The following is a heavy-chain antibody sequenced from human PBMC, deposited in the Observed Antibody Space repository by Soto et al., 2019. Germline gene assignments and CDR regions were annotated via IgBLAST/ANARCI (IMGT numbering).Heavy chain of an antibody. V-gene: IGHV3-23*01. CDR2: ISGSGGST. CDR1: GFTFSSYA. J-gene: IGHJ4*02. CDR3: AKDVDTAMVPSCYFDY. Sequence: GGSLRLSCAASGFTFSSYAMSWVRQAPGKGLEWVSAISGSGGSTYYADSVKGRFTISRDNSKNTLYLQMNSLRAEDTAVYYCAKDVDTAMVPSCYFDYWGQGTLVTVSS. D-gene: IGHD5-18*01.